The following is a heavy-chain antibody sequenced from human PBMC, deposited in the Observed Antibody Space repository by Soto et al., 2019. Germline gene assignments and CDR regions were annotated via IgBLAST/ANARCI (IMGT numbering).Heavy chain of an antibody. D-gene: IGHD4-17*01. J-gene: IGHJ4*02. Sequence: QVQLVESGGGVVQPGRSLRLSCAASGFTFSSYGIHWVRQAPGKGLEWVATISYDGSKKYYADSVKGRFTISRDNSKNTLYLQMNSLRPEDTAVYYCAKDRAPSYGDYESDFDYWGQGTLVTVSS. V-gene: IGHV3-30*18. CDR3: AKDRAPSYGDYESDFDY. CDR1: GFTFSSYG. CDR2: ISYDGSKK.